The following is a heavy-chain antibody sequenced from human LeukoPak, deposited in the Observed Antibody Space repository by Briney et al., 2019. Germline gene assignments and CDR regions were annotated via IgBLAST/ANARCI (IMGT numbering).Heavy chain of an antibody. CDR2: ISWNSGSI. D-gene: IGHD5-24*01. J-gene: IGHJ3*01. CDR3: ARIRMPTSTGDAFDV. CDR1: GFTFDDYA. V-gene: IGHV3-9*01. Sequence: GGSLRLSCAASGFTFDDYAMHWVRQAPGKGLEWVSGISWNSGSIGYADSVKGRFTISRDNAKNSLYLQMNSLRAEDTAVYYCARIRMPTSTGDAFDVWGQGTMVPVSS.